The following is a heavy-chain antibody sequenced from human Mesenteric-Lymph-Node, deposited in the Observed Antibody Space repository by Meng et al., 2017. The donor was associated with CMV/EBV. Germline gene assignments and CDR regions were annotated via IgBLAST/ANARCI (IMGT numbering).Heavy chain of an antibody. CDR1: GFTFSRSI. V-gene: IGHV3-13*01. CDR2: IGTDGDI. CDR3: ASVGAAVSFYGMDV. Sequence: GGSLRLSCAASGFTFSRSIMHWVRQATGKGLEWVSAIGTDGDIYYAGSVKGRFSISRDDAKSSFYLQMNSLRPGDTAVYYCASVGAAVSFYGMDVWGQGTTVTVSS. D-gene: IGHD1-26*01. J-gene: IGHJ6*02.